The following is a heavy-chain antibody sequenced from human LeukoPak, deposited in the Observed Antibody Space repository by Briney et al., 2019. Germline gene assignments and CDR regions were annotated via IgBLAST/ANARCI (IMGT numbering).Heavy chain of an antibody. J-gene: IGHJ4*02. CDR3: ATVWGTMVRGVIKEDY. D-gene: IGHD3-10*01. CDR1: GGTFSSYA. CDR2: FDPEDGET. Sequence: ASVKVSCKASGGTFSSYAISWVRQAPGQGLEWMGGFDPEDGETIYAQKFQGRVTMTEDTSTDTAYMELSSLRSEDTAVYYCATVWGTMVRGVIKEDYWGQGTLVTVSS. V-gene: IGHV1-24*01.